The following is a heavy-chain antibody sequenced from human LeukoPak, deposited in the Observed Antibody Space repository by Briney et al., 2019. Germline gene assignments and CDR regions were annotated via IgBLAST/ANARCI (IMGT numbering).Heavy chain of an antibody. D-gene: IGHD4-23*01. J-gene: IGHJ4*02. CDR3: ARHNNYGANSMSFDS. V-gene: IGHV4-34*01. CDR1: GGSFSGYY. Sequence: PSETLSLTCAVYGGSFSGYYWSWIRQPPGKGLEWIGEINHSGSTNYNPSLKSRVTISVDTSKNQFSLKLSSMTAADTAVYYCARHNNYGANSMSFDSWGQGTLVTVSS. CDR2: INHSGST.